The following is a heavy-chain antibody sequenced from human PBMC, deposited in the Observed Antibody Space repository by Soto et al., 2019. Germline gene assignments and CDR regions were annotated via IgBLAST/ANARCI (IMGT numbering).Heavy chain of an antibody. CDR1: GGGFGSCA. CDR2: IIPIFGTA. D-gene: IGHD3-22*01. Sequence: GASVELSWEACGGGFGSCARRWVRQAPGQGLEWMGGIIPIFGTANYAQKFQVRVTITADESTSTAYMELSSLRSEDTAVYYCARDRGIYYYDSSGYYQTPYFDSWGHGTLVTVSS. J-gene: IGHJ4*01. CDR3: ARDRGIYYYDSSGYYQTPYFDS. V-gene: IGHV1-69*01.